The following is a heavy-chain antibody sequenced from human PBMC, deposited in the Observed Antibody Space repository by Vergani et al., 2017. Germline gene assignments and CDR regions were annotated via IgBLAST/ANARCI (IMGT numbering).Heavy chain of an antibody. D-gene: IGHD2-15*01. CDR2: INHSGST. Sequence: QVQLQQWGAGLLKPSETLSLTCAVYGGSFSGYYWSWIRQPPGKGLEWIGEINHSGSTNYNPSLKSRVTISVDTSKNQFPLKLSSVTAADTAVYYLARRGNIVVVVAARRAFDIWGQGTMVTVSS. V-gene: IGHV4-34*01. CDR1: GGSFSGYY. CDR3: ARRGNIVVVVAARRAFDI. J-gene: IGHJ3*02.